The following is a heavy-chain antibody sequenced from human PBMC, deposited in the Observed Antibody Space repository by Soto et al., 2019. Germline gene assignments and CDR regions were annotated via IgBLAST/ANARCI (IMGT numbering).Heavy chain of an antibody. CDR3: ARLSGWYYYYGMDV. D-gene: IGHD6-19*01. Sequence: SETLSLTCTVSGDSISRGAYYWTWIRQHPVKGLEWIGYISNSGRTYYNPSLKSRLTISLDSAENQFSVRLTSVTAADTAVYYCARLSGWYYYYGMDVWGQGTTVTVSS. CDR2: ISNSGRT. J-gene: IGHJ6*02. V-gene: IGHV4-31*03. CDR1: GDSISRGAYY.